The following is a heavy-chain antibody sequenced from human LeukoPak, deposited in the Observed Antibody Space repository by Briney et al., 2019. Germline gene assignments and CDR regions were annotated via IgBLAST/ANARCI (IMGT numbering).Heavy chain of an antibody. Sequence: SETLSLTCAVYGGSFSAYYWSWIRQPPGKGLEWIGEINHSGSTNYNPSLKSRVTISVDTSKNQFSLKLSSVTAADTAAYVCASDSRSYSGTPDYWGQGTLVTVSS. CDR2: INHSGST. J-gene: IGHJ4*02. V-gene: IGHV4-34*01. CDR1: GGSFSAYY. CDR3: ASDSRSYSGTPDY. D-gene: IGHD1-26*01.